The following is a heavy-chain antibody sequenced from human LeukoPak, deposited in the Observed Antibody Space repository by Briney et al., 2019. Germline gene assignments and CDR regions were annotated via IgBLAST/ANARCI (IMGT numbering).Heavy chain of an antibody. CDR2: ISPHTGKT. Sequence: ASVKVSCKASGYTFISYGISWVRQAPGQGLEWMGWISPHTGKTNYAQKFQGRVTITRDTSASTAYMELSSLRSEDTAVYYCARSRGVYYYGMDVWGQGTTVTVSS. V-gene: IGHV1-18*01. D-gene: IGHD3-10*01. CDR3: ARSRGVYYYGMDV. CDR1: GYTFISYG. J-gene: IGHJ6*02.